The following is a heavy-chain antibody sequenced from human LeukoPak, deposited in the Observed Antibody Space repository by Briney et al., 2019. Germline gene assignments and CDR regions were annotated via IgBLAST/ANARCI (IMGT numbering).Heavy chain of an antibody. Sequence: ASVKVSCKASGYTFTNYYIHWMRQTPGQGLEWMGIINPSGGSNSNAQNFQGRVTMTRDTFTSTVYMEMSSLRYEDTAVYYCARVGDSSNSWFDPWGQGTLVTVSS. CDR2: INPSGGSN. CDR3: ARVGDSSNSWFDP. V-gene: IGHV1-46*01. D-gene: IGHD6-19*01. J-gene: IGHJ5*02. CDR1: GYTFTNYY.